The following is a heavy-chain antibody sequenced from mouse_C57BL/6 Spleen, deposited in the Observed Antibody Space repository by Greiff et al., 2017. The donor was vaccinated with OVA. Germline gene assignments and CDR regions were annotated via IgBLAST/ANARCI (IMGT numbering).Heavy chain of an antibody. V-gene: IGHV1-55*01. J-gene: IGHJ2*01. Sequence: VQLQQPGAELVKPGASVKMSCKASGYTFTSYWITWVKQRPGQGLEWIGDIYPGSGSTNYNEKFKSKATLTVDTSSSTAYMQLSSLTSEDSAVYYCARYHYGSSLYFDYWGQGTTLTVSS. CDR1: GYTFTSYW. D-gene: IGHD1-1*01. CDR3: ARYHYGSSLYFDY. CDR2: IYPGSGST.